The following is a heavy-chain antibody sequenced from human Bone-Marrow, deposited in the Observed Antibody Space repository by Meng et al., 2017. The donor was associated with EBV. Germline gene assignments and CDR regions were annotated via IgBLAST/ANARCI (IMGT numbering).Heavy chain of an antibody. D-gene: IGHD3-9*01. Sequence: QVQLGQSGAEVKKPGASVKVSCKASGGTFSSYASSWVRQALGQGLEWMGGIIPIFGTANYAQKFQGRVTITADESTSTAYMELSSLRSEDTAVYYCARDSDILTGPGGYWGQGTLVTVSS. CDR3: ARDSDILTGPGGY. V-gene: IGHV1-69*01. CDR2: IIPIFGTA. CDR1: GGTFSSYA. J-gene: IGHJ4*02.